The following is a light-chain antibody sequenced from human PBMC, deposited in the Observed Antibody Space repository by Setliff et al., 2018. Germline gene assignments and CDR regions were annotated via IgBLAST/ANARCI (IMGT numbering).Light chain of an antibody. CDR1: SSDVGGHNY. J-gene: IGLJ1*01. V-gene: IGLV2-11*01. CDR2: DVT. CDR3: CSYAGNYIYV. Sequence: LTQPRSVSGSPGQSVTISCTGTSSDVGGHNYVSWYQHNPGKAPKLMIYDVTKRPSGVPDRFSGSKSGNTASLTISGLQAEDEADYYCCSYAGNYIYVFGSGTKVTVL.